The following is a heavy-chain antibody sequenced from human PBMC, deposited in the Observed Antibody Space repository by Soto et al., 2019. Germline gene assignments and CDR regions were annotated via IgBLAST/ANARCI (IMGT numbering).Heavy chain of an antibody. D-gene: IGHD2-8*02. CDR2: IYYSGST. CDR3: ARDANSHWWDGMDV. V-gene: IGHV4-59*01. CDR1: GGSISSYY. J-gene: IGHJ6*02. Sequence: QVQLQESGPGLVKPSETLSLTCTVSGGSISSYYWSWIRQPPGKGLEWIGYIYYSGSTNYNPSLTSRATIAVDTSKHRFSLMLSSVTAADTAVYYCARDANSHWWDGMDVWGQGTTVTVSS.